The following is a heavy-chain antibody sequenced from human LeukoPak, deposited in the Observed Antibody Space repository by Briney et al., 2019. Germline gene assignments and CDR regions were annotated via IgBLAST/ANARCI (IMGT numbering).Heavy chain of an antibody. J-gene: IGHJ3*02. CDR2: ISSSGSTI. CDR3: VKEANGFDM. D-gene: IGHD2-8*01. V-gene: IGHV3-48*03. CDR1: GFTFSSYE. Sequence: PGGSLRLSCAASGFTFSSYEMNWVRQAPGKGLEWVSYISSSGSTIYYADSVKGRFTISRDNSKSTLEMQMNSLRAEDTALYYCVKEANGFDMWGLGTMVTVSS.